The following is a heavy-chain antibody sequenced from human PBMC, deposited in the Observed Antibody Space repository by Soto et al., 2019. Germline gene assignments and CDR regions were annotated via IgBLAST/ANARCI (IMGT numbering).Heavy chain of an antibody. CDR3: GRDDAFDI. Sequence: QVQLVQSGAEVKKPGASVKVSCKASGYTLTAHYIHWVRQAPGQGLEWMGWINPNGGGTNYAQRFQGRVTMTRDTSTNTAYVEVSRLRSDDTAVYYCGRDDAFDIWGQGTMVTVSS. CDR2: INPNGGGT. J-gene: IGHJ3*02. V-gene: IGHV1-2*02. CDR1: GYTLTAHY.